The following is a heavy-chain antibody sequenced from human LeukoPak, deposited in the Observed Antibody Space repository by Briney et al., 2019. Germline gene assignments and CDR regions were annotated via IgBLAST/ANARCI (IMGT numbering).Heavy chain of an antibody. J-gene: IGHJ4*02. V-gene: IGHV4-59*01. CDR3: ARDRSRIAASRPPSSLFHY. CDR1: GGSISSYY. D-gene: IGHD6-6*01. Sequence: PSETLSLTCTVSGGSISSYYWSWIRQPPGKGLEWIGYIYYSGSTNYNPSLKSRVTISVDTSKNQFSLKLSSVTAADTAVYYCARDRSRIAASRPPSSLFHYWGQGTLVTVSS. CDR2: IYYSGST.